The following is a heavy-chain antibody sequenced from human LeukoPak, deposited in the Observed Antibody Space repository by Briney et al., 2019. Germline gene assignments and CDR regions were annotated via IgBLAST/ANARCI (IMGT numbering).Heavy chain of an antibody. CDR2: IYYSGST. V-gene: IGHV4-59*11. J-gene: IGHJ6*02. CDR3: ARESQSYDILTGYSRGYGMDV. Sequence: KSSETLSLTCTVSGGSISSHYWSWIRQPPGKGLEWIGYIYYSGSTNYNPSLKSRVTISVDTSKNQFSLKLTSLTAADTAVYYCARESQSYDILTGYSRGYGMDVWGQGTTVTVSS. D-gene: IGHD3-9*01. CDR1: GGSISSHY.